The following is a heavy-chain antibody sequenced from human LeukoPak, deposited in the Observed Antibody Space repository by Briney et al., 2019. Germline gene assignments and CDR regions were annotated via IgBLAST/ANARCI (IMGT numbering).Heavy chain of an antibody. D-gene: IGHD1-26*01. V-gene: IGHV3-7*01. J-gene: IGHJ4*02. Sequence: PGGSLRLSCAASGFTFSSYWMSWVRQAPGKGLEWVANIKQDGSDKYYVDSVKDRFTISRDNAKNSVYLQMNSLRAEDTAVYYCARDKVVGATLFDYWGQGTLVTVSS. CDR1: GFTFSSYW. CDR3: ARDKVVGATLFDY. CDR2: IKQDGSDK.